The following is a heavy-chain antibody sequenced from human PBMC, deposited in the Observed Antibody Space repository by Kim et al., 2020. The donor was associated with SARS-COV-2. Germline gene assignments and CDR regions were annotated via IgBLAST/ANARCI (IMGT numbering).Heavy chain of an antibody. Sequence: GGSLRLSCAASGFTVSSSYMSWVRQAPGKGLEWVSVIYAGGSTYYGGSVEGRFTISRDNSENTLCLQLNSLRPEDTAVYYCARDNPPRGWTSYYLGMDVWGQGTTVTVSS. CDR2: IYAGGST. V-gene: IGHV3-53*01. J-gene: IGHJ6*02. CDR1: GFTVSSSY. CDR3: ARDNPPRGWTSYYLGMDV. D-gene: IGHD3-22*01.